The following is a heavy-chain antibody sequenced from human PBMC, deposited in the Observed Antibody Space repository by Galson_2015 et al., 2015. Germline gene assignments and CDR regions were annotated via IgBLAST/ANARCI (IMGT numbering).Heavy chain of an antibody. CDR3: ARDLGGYSSGWSPNWFDP. CDR1: GFTFSSYG. J-gene: IGHJ5*02. D-gene: IGHD6-19*01. V-gene: IGHV3-33*01. Sequence: SLRLSCAASGFTFSSYGMHWVRQAPGKGLEWVAVIWYDGSNKYYADSVKGRFTISRDNSKNTLYLQMNSLRAEDTAVYYCARDLGGYSSGWSPNWFDPWGQGTLVTVSS. CDR2: IWYDGSNK.